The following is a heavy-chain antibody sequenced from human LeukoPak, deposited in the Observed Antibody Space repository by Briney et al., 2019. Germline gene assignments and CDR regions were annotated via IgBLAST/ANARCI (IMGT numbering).Heavy chain of an antibody. D-gene: IGHD1-14*01. CDR3: ARVPESASYFDY. CDR2: IRSDGSNI. Sequence: PGGSLRLSCAPSGFTFSSYGMHWVRQAPGKGLEWVAFIRSDGSNIYYADSVKGRFTISRDNSKNTLYVQMNSLRAEDTAVYYCARVPESASYFDYWGQGTLVTVSS. CDR1: GFTFSSYG. V-gene: IGHV3-30*02. J-gene: IGHJ4*02.